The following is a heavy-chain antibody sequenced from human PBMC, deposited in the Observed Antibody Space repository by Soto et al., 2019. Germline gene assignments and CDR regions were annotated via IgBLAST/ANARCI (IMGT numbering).Heavy chain of an antibody. V-gene: IGHV3-23*01. CDR3: ARDQLPGIAVAGPY. J-gene: IGHJ4*02. D-gene: IGHD6-19*01. CDR2: ISGSGGST. Sequence: GGSLRLSCAASGFTFSSYAMSWVRQAPGKGLEWVSAISGSGGSTYYADSVKGRFTISRDNSKNTLYLQMNSLRAEDTAVYYCARDQLPGIAVAGPYWGQGTLVTVSS. CDR1: GFTFSSYA.